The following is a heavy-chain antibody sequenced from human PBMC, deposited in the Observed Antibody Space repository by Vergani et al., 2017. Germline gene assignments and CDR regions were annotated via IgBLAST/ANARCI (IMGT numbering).Heavy chain of an antibody. Sequence: QLQLQESGPGLVKPSETLSLTCTVSGGSISSSSYYWGWIRQPPGKGLEWIGSIYYSGSTYYNPSLKSRVTISVDTSKNQFSLKLSSVTAADTAVYYCARDRVGAPTYYYDSSGLYXFDYWGQGTLVTVSS. V-gene: IGHV4-39*07. D-gene: IGHD3-22*01. CDR3: ARDRVGAPTYYYDSSGLYXFDY. CDR1: GGSISSSSYY. CDR2: IYYSGST. J-gene: IGHJ4*02.